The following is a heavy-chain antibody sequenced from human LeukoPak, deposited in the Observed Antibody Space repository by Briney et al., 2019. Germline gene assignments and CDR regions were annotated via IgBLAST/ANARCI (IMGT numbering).Heavy chain of an antibody. V-gene: IGHV1-18*01. CDR1: GYTFTSYG. D-gene: IGHD3-9*01. Sequence: ASVKVSCKASGYTFTSYGISWVRQAPGQGLEWMGWISAYNGNTNYAQKFQGRVTMTRDTSISTAYMELSRLRSDDTAVYYCARIALATGLHIDYWGQGTLVTVSS. CDR2: ISAYNGNT. J-gene: IGHJ4*02. CDR3: ARIALATGLHIDY.